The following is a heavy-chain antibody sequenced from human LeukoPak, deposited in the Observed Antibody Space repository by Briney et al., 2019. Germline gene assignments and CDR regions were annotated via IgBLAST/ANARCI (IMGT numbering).Heavy chain of an antibody. J-gene: IGHJ3*02. V-gene: IGHV3-48*01. D-gene: IGHD6-19*01. CDR1: GFTFSSCS. Sequence: TGGSLRLPCAASGFTFSSCSMNWVRQAPGKGLEWVSYISSSSSAIYYADSVKGRFTISRDNAKNSLYLQMNSLRAEDTAVYYCARGMSSGRYAVDIWGQGTMVTVSS. CDR3: ARGMSSGRYAVDI. CDR2: ISSSSSAI.